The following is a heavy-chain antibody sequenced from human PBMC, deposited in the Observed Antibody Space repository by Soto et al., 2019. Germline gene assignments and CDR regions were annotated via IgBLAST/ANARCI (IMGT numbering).Heavy chain of an antibody. Sequence: WETLSLTCTVSGGSITNYNWNWIRQTPGKRLEWIADFFYSGITNSNPSLRSRVTISVHSSQNLFCLRLTSVTAADTAVFYFVRFTPRGITIARGVIGPSDFWGQGTLVTVSS. J-gene: IGHJ4*02. V-gene: IGHV4-59*01. D-gene: IGHD3-10*01. CDR3: VRFTPRGITIARGVIGPSDF. CDR1: GGSITNYN. CDR2: FFYSGIT.